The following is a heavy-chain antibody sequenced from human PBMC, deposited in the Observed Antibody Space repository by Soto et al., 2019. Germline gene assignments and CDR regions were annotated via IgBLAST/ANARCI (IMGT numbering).Heavy chain of an antibody. V-gene: IGHV1-18*01. CDR2: ISAYNYNT. CDR3: ARVVGAIGHWFDP. D-gene: IGHD1-26*01. CDR1: GYTFPSYG. J-gene: IGHJ5*02. Sequence: QVQLVQSGAEVKKPGASVKVSCKASGYTFPSYGLSWVRQAPGQGLEWMGRISAYNYNTNYALKLQGRVTTTTDTSTRTAYMERRSLRSDDTAVYYGARVVGAIGHWFDPWGKGTLVTVPS.